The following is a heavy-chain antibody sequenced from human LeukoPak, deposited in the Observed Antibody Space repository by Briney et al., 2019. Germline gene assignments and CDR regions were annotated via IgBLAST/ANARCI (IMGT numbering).Heavy chain of an antibody. CDR2: ISTSGGRT. CDR1: GFTFSSCA. CDR3: AKDPTDFDSSGQTYFDY. D-gene: IGHD3-22*01. V-gene: IGHV3-23*01. Sequence: GGSLRLSCAASGFTFSSCAMSWVRQAPGKGLEWVSAISTSGGRTFYADSVKGRFTISRDNSRNTLYLQMNSLKAEDTAIYYCAKDPTDFDSSGQTYFDYWGQGTLVTVSS. J-gene: IGHJ4*02.